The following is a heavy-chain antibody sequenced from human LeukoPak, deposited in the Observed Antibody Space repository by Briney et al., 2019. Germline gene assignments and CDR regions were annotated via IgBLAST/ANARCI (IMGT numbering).Heavy chain of an antibody. V-gene: IGHV4-30-2*03. J-gene: IGHJ4*02. D-gene: IGHD1-1*01. Sequence: PSQTLSLTCAVSGGSISSGGYSWSWIRQPPGKGLEWVGSVSYSGNTYYNPSLKSRLTVSVDTSKNDFSLRLSSVTAADTALYYCARHLSRGGTRLFDFWGQGTLVTVSS. CDR3: ARHLSRGGTRLFDF. CDR2: VSYSGNT. CDR1: GGSISSGGYS.